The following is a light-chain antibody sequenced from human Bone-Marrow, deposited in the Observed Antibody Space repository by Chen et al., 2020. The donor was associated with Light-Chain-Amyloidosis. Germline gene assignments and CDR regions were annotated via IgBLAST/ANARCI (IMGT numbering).Light chain of an antibody. CDR2: EVS. V-gene: IGLV2-18*02. J-gene: IGLJ2*01. Sequence: QSALTQPPSVSGSPGQSVTISCTGSSSDVGGYNRVSWFQQPPGTAPRLIISEVSNRPSGVPDRFSGSKSVNTASLTISGLQAEDEADYYCSSYMTSCHVVFGGGTKLTVL. CDR1: SSDVGGYNR. CDR3: SSYMTSCHVV.